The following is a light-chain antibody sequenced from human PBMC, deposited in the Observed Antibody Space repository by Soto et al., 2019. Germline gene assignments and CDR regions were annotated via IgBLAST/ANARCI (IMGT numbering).Light chain of an antibody. CDR3: QQFGSSPPWT. CDR1: QSVTSSY. V-gene: IGKV3-20*01. J-gene: IGKJ1*01. Sequence: EIVLTQSLGTLSLSPGERATLSCRASQSVTSSYLAWYQHKRGQAPRLLIYGASNRATGIPDRFSGSGSGTDFTLTISRLEPEDFAVYYCQQFGSSPPWTFGEGTKVEIK. CDR2: GAS.